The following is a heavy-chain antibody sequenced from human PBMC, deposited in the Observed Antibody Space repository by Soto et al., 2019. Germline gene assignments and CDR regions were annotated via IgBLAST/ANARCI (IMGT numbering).Heavy chain of an antibody. CDR3: AKSANGWFSAFDI. CDR2: ISGSGGTT. V-gene: IGHV3-23*01. CDR1: GFTFISYA. Sequence: EVQLLESGVGLVQPRGSLRLSCAASGFTFISYAMSWVRQAPGKGLEWVSAISGSGGTTYYADSVKGRFTFSRDNCKNTLYLQMNSLRAEDTAVYYCAKSANGWFSAFDIWGQGTMVTVSS. D-gene: IGHD6-19*01. J-gene: IGHJ3*02.